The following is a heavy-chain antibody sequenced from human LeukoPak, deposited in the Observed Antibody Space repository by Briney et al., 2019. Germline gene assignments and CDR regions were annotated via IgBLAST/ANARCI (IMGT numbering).Heavy chain of an antibody. J-gene: IGHJ4*02. CDR1: GGSISSYY. Sequence: SETLSLTCTASGGSISSYYWSWIRQPPGKGLEWIGYIYYSGSTNYNPSLKSRVTISVDTSKDQFSLKLSSVTAADTAVYYCARSPYYYGSGDYFDYWGQGTLVTVSS. CDR2: IYYSGST. CDR3: ARSPYYYGSGDYFDY. V-gene: IGHV4-59*01. D-gene: IGHD3-10*01.